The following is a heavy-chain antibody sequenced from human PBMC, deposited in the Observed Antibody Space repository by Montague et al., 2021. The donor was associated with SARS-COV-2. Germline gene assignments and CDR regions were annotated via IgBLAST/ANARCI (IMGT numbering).Heavy chain of an antibody. V-gene: IGHV6-1*01. CDR1: GDSVSSNSAA. J-gene: IGHJ4*02. Sequence: CAISGDSVSSNSAAWNWIRQSPSRGLEWLGRTYFRSKWYSEYAFSVKGRITINADTSTNQFSLQVNSVTPEDTAIYYCIRSWGWKEPHYYFDHWGQGTLVIVSP. D-gene: IGHD1-14*01. CDR2: TYFRSKWYS. CDR3: IRSWGWKEPHYYFDH.